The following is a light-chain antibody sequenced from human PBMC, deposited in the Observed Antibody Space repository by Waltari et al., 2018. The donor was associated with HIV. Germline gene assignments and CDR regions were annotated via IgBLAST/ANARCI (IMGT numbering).Light chain of an antibody. V-gene: IGLV8-61*01. CDR2: TTN. CDR1: SGSVSTSYY. J-gene: IGLJ3*02. Sequence: QTVVTQEPSFSVSPGGTVTLTCGLSSGSVSTSYYPSWYQQTPGQAPRILSYTTNTRSSGVPDRFSGSILGNKAALTITGAQADDESDDYCVLYMGSGIWVFGGGTKLTVL. CDR3: VLYMGSGIWV.